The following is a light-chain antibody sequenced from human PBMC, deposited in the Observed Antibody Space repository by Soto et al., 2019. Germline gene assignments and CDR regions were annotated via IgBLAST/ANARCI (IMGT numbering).Light chain of an antibody. CDR3: LQALQTPLYT. Sequence: DIVMTQSPLSLPVTPGEPASISCRSSQSLRHSNGYIYLDWYLQKPGQSPQLLIYLASNRASGVPCRFRWRGSGPDFTLEISRVEAEDVGGYYCLQALQTPLYTFGQGTKLEIK. V-gene: IGKV2-28*01. J-gene: IGKJ2*01. CDR2: LAS. CDR1: QSLRHSNGYIY.